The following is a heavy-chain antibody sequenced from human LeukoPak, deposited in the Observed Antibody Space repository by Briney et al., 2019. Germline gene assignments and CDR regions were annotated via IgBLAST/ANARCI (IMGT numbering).Heavy chain of an antibody. CDR1: GFTFDYYG. CDR2: INWNGGST. J-gene: IGHJ6*03. V-gene: IGHV3-20*04. D-gene: IGHD3-3*01. Sequence: GGSLRLSCAASGFTFDYYGMSWVRQAPGKGLEWVSGINWNGGSTGYADSVKGRFTISRDNAKNSLYLQMNSLRAEDTALYYCAREGAGYDFWSGNSHYYYMDVWGKGTTVTVSS. CDR3: AREGAGYDFWSGNSHYYYMDV.